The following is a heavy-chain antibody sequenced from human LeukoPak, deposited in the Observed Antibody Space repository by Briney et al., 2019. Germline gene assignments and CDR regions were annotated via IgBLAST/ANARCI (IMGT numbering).Heavy chain of an antibody. J-gene: IGHJ4*02. CDR1: GYTFTNYG. CDR3: ARDVAPGIGLY. V-gene: IGHV1-18*01. CDR2: ISAYNGNT. Sequence: GASVKVSCKASGYTFTNYGISWVRQAPGQGLECMGWISAYNGNTKYVQKFQGRVTMTTDTSTSTAYMELRSLRSDDTAVYYCARDVAPGIGLYWGQGTLVTVSS. D-gene: IGHD6-13*01.